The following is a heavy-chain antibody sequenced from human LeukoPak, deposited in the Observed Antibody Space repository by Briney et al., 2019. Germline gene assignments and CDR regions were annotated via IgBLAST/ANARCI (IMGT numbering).Heavy chain of an antibody. D-gene: IGHD3-22*01. V-gene: IGHV3-23*01. CDR2: ISGSGGGT. Sequence: GGSLRLSCAASGFTFSSYAMSWVRQAPGKGLEWVSAISGSGGGTYYADSVKGRFTISRDNSKNTLYLQMNSLRAEDTAVYYCAKDYYDSSGYYHLGTFDYWGQGTLVTVSS. CDR1: GFTFSSYA. CDR3: AKDYYDSSGYYHLGTFDY. J-gene: IGHJ4*02.